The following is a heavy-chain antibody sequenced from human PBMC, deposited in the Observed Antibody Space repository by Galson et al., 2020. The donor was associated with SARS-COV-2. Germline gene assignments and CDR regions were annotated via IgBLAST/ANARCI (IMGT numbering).Heavy chain of an antibody. CDR3: AKLAEGRRRSEDY. J-gene: IGHJ4*02. CDR2: IFYTGST. V-gene: IGHV4-59*08. CDR1: IGSMSDHY. Sequence: ETSETLSLTCSVSIGSMSDHYWSWIRQPPGKALEWIGFIFYTGSTNYNASLKSRVTITLDTSKKQFYLRLTSVTAADTAVYYCAKLAEGRRRSEDYWGQGALGAVSS.